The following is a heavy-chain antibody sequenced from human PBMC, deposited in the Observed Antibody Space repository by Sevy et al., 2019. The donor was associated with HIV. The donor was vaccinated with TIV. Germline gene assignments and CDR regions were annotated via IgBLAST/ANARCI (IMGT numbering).Heavy chain of an antibody. CDR1: GYTFANHD. Sequence: ASVKVSCKASGYTFANHDINWVRQATGQGLEWMGWMNPKSGNTGFAQKFQGRVTITRNTSINTAYMELSSLRAEDTAVYFCAREGGSGSYYLYYFDYWGQGTLVTVSS. CDR3: AREGGSGSYYLYYFDY. CDR2: MNPKSGNT. V-gene: IGHV1-8*03. D-gene: IGHD3-10*01. J-gene: IGHJ4*02.